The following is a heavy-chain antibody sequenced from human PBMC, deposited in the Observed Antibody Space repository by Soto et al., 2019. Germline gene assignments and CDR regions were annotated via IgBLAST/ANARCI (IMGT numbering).Heavy chain of an antibody. CDR3: AGGHRITMVRGRVYYYFDY. CDR2: MSPNSGNT. V-gene: IGHV1-8*01. CDR1: GYTFTRYD. J-gene: IGHJ4*02. Sequence: QVQLVQSGAEVKKPGASVKVSCKASGYTFTRYDINWVRPATGQGLEWLGWMSPNSGNTGYAQKFQGRVTMTRNTSISTVYMELSSLRSEDTAVYYCAGGHRITMVRGRVYYYFDYWGQGTLVTVSS. D-gene: IGHD3-10*01.